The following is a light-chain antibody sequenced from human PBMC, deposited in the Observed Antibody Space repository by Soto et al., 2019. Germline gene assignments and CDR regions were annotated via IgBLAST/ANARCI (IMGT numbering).Light chain of an antibody. V-gene: IGKV1-5*03. CDR1: QSISSW. CDR2: KAS. Sequence: DFQMTQSPSTLSASVGDRVTITCRASQSISSWLAWYQQKPGKAPKLLIYKASSLQSGVPSRFSGSGSGTEFTLTISGLQPDDFXXXXXXXYXXFPLTFGGGTKVEIK. J-gene: IGKJ4*01. CDR3: XXYXXFPLT.